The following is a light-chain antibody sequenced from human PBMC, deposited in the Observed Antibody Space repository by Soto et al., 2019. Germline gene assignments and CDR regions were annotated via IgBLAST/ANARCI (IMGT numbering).Light chain of an antibody. J-gene: IGKJ2*01. CDR1: QSVRSE. Sequence: EIVMTQSPASLSVSPGERVTLSCRASQSVRSELAWYQQKSGQPPRLLIYGASTRATGIPARFSGSGSGTEFTLTINDLQSEDFAVYYCQQRSNWPTFGQGTKLEIK. V-gene: IGKV3-15*01. CDR3: QQRSNWPT. CDR2: GAS.